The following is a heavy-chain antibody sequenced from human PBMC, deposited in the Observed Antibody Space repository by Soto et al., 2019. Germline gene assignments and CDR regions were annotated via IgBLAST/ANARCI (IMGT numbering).Heavy chain of an antibody. Sequence: QVQLVQSGAEVKKPGSSVKVSCKASGGTFSSYAISWVRQAPGQGLEWMGGIIPIFGTANYAQKFQGRVTMTADESTSTAYVELSSLRSEDTAVYYCARCGITGTTRYYYGRDVWGHGTTVTVSS. V-gene: IGHV1-69*01. CDR2: IIPIFGTA. CDR3: ARCGITGTTRYYYGRDV. J-gene: IGHJ6*02. CDR1: GGTFSSYA. D-gene: IGHD1-7*01.